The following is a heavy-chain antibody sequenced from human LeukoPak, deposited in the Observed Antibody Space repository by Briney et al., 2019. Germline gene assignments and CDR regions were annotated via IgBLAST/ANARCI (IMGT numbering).Heavy chain of an antibody. CDR2: ISAYNGNT. V-gene: IGHV1-18*04. Sequence: GASVKVSCKASGYTFTGYYMHWVRQAPGQGLEWMGWISAYNGNTNYAQKLQGRVTMTTDTSTSTAYMELRSLRSDDTAVYYCARQEPSGSYLGFNYWGQGTLVTVSS. CDR1: GYTFTGYY. D-gene: IGHD1-26*01. J-gene: IGHJ4*02. CDR3: ARQEPSGSYLGFNY.